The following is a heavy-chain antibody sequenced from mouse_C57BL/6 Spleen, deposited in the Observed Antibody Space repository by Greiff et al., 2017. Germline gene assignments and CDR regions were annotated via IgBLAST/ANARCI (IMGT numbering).Heavy chain of an antibody. Sequence: QVQLKQPGAELVRPGSSVKLSCKASGYTFTSYWMDWVKQRPGQGLEWIGNIYPSDSETHYNQKFKDKATLTVDKSSSTAYMQLSSLTSEDSAVYYCARRTAQATLYFDYWGQGTTLTVSS. CDR3: ARRTAQATLYFDY. CDR2: IYPSDSET. V-gene: IGHV1-61*01. D-gene: IGHD3-2*02. CDR1: GYTFTSYW. J-gene: IGHJ2*01.